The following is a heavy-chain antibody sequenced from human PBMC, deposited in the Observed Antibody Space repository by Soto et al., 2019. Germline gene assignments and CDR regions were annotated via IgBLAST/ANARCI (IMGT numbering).Heavy chain of an antibody. V-gene: IGHV4-30-4*01. Sequence: SETLSLTFTVSGGSISSGDYYWSRIRHPTGKGLEWIGYIYDSGSTYYNPSLNSRVTISVDTSKNQLSLKLSSVTAADTAVYYCARDNILGILYGGMDVWGQGTTVTVSS. CDR3: ARDNILGILYGGMDV. J-gene: IGHJ6*02. CDR2: IYDSGST. D-gene: IGHD3-3*01. CDR1: GGSISSGDYY.